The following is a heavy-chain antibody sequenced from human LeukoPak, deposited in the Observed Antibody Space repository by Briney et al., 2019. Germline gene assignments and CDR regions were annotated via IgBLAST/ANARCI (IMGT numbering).Heavy chain of an antibody. V-gene: IGHV4-38-2*02. CDR3: ARDNTLLWFGELPEHFQH. CDR1: GYSISRGYY. CDR2: IYHSGST. Sequence: PSETLSLTCTVSGYSISRGYYWGWIRPPPGKGLGWIGSIYHSGSTYYNPSLKSRVTISVDTSKNQFSLKLSSVTAADTAVYYCARDNTLLWFGELPEHFQHWGQGTLVTVSS. J-gene: IGHJ1*01. D-gene: IGHD3-10*01.